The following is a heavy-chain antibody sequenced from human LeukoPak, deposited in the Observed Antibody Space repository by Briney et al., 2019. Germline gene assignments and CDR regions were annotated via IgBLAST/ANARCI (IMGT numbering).Heavy chain of an antibody. CDR1: GGSISSYD. Sequence: SETLSLTCTISGGSISSYDWSWIRQPRGKGLEWIGYIYYSGSTNYNPSLKSRVTISVDTSKNQFSLKLSSVTAADTAVYYCARVIYYDSSGYSDYWGQGTLVTVSS. J-gene: IGHJ4*02. V-gene: IGHV4-59*01. CDR3: ARVIYYDSSGYSDY. D-gene: IGHD3-22*01. CDR2: IYYSGST.